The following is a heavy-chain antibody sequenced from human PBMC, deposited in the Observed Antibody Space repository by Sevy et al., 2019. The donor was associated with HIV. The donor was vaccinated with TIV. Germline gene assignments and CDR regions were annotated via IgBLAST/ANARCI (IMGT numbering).Heavy chain of an antibody. V-gene: IGHV3-23*01. D-gene: IGHD1-26*01. CDR2: ISGSGGST. Sequence: GGSLRLSCAASGFTFSSYAMSWVRQAPGKGLEWVSAISGSGGSTYYADSVKGRFTISRDNSKNTRYLQMNSLRAEDTAVFFGAKRGKWGGDYWGQGTLVTVSS. CDR1: GFTFSSYA. J-gene: IGHJ4*02. CDR3: AKRGKWGGDY.